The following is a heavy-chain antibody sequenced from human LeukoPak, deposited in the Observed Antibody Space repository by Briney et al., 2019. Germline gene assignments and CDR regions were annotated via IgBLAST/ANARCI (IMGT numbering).Heavy chain of an antibody. CDR3: AGDLGELVGAFDI. CDR2: INPSGGST. CDR1: GYTLTELS. V-gene: IGHV1-46*01. Sequence: ASVKVSCKVSGYTLTELSMHWVRQAPGQGLEWMGIINPSGGSTSYAQKFQGRVTMTRDMSTSTVYMELSSLRSEDTAVYYCAGDLGELVGAFDIWGQGTMVTVSS. D-gene: IGHD3-16*01. J-gene: IGHJ3*02.